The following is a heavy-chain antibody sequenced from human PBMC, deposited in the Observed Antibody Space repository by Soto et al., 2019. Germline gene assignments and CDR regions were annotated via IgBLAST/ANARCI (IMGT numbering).Heavy chain of an antibody. Sequence: PSETLSLTCTVSGGSISSGDYYWXWIRQPPGKGLEWIGYIYYSGSTTYSPSFKSRVTISADTSRNQFSLNLTSVTAADTAVYHSASESGGSYAAFDIWGQGTMVTVS. D-gene: IGHD1-26*01. V-gene: IGHV4-61*08. CDR1: GGSISSGDYY. CDR3: ASESGGSYAAFDI. CDR2: IYYSGST. J-gene: IGHJ3*02.